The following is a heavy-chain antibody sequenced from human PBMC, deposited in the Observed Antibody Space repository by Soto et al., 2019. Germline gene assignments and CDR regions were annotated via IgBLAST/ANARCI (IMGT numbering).Heavy chain of an antibody. CDR2: ITGSGNFR. D-gene: IGHD6-13*01. J-gene: IGHJ4*02. CDR1: GFTFSEHA. Sequence: EVQLLESGGGLVQPGGSLRLSCVGSGFTFSEHAMSWVRQAPGKGLEWISGITGSGNFRYYADSVKGRFTISRDNSKNTVYLQMDGLRGEDTAVYCCARRRTLPGLGAVYGSDSWGQGVMVTVSS. CDR3: ARRRTLPGLGAVYGSDS. V-gene: IGHV3-23*01.